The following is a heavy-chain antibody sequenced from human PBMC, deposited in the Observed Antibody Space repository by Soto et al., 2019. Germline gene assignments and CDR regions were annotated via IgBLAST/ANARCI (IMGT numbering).Heavy chain of an antibody. CDR1: GYSFTSYW. V-gene: IGHV5-10-1*01. CDR3: ARPHRSKYYDSSGYYSDY. Sequence: GESLKISCKGSGYSFTSYWISWVRQMPGKGLEWMGRIDPSDSYTNYSPSFQGHVTISADKSISTAYLQWSSLKASDTAMYYCARPHRSKYYDSSGYYSDYWGQGTLVTVSS. D-gene: IGHD3-22*01. CDR2: IDPSDSYT. J-gene: IGHJ4*02.